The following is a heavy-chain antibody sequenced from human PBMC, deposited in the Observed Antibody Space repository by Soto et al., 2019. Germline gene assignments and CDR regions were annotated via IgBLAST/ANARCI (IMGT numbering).Heavy chain of an antibody. Sequence: SETLSLTCSVSGDSISNLDYFWAWIRQPPGQALEYIGYIYKSATTHYNPSFESRVAISVDTSKSQFSLNVTSVTAADTAVYFCARGRYCLTGRCFPNWFDSWGQGALVTVSS. J-gene: IGHJ5*01. D-gene: IGHD7-27*01. CDR2: IYKSATT. CDR3: ARGRYCLTGRCFPNWFDS. V-gene: IGHV4-30-4*01. CDR1: GDSISNLDYF.